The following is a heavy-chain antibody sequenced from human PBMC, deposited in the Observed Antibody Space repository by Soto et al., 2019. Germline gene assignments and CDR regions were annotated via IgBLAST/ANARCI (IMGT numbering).Heavy chain of an antibody. V-gene: IGHV1-69*13. J-gene: IGHJ6*02. CDR2: IIPIFGTA. D-gene: IGHD1-7*01. CDR1: GGTFSSYA. Sequence: VASVKVSCKASGGTFSSYAISWVRQAPGQGLEWMGGIIPIFGTANYAQKFQGRVTITADESTSTAYMELSSLRSEDTAVYYCARDQADRLGNWNYAYYYYGMDVWGQGTTVTVSS. CDR3: ARDQADRLGNWNYAYYYYGMDV.